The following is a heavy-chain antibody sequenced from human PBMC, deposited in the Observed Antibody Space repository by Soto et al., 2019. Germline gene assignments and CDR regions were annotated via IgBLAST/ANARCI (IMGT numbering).Heavy chain of an antibody. D-gene: IGHD2-15*01. CDR2: IIPIFGTA. V-gene: IGHV1-69*13. CDR1: GGTFSSYA. CDR3: ARALVLGYCSGGSCFDNWFDP. J-gene: IGHJ5*02. Sequence: ASVKVSCKASGGTFSSYAISWVRQAPGQGLEWMGGIIPIFGTANYAQKFQGRVTITADESTSTAYMELSSLRSEDTAVYYCARALVLGYCSGGSCFDNWFDPWGQGTLVTVSS.